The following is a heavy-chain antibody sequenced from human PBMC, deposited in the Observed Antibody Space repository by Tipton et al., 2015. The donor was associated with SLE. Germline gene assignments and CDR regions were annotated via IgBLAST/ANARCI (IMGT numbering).Heavy chain of an antibody. J-gene: IGHJ4*02. Sequence: QVQLVQSGGGVVQPGGSLRLSCVASGFTFSSYGMHWVRQAPGKGLEWVAVIWYDGSNKYYADSVKGRFTISRDNSKNTLYLQMNSLRAEDTAVYYCARAGYDSSGYYLDYWGQGTLVTVSS. V-gene: IGHV3-33*01. CDR1: GFTFSSYG. CDR3: ARAGYDSSGYYLDY. CDR2: IWYDGSNK. D-gene: IGHD3-22*01.